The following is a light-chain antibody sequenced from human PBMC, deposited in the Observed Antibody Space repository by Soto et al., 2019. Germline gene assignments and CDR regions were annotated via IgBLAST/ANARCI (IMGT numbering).Light chain of an antibody. J-gene: IGKJ5*01. CDR2: KAS. V-gene: IGKV1-5*03. CDR1: QTISSW. Sequence: DIQVTQSPSTLSLSLLDIVTITCRASQTISSWLAWYQQKPGKAPKLLIYKASGLESGVPSRFSGSGSGTDFSLTISRLEPENFAVYYCQQYGSSPITFGQGTRLEI. CDR3: QQYGSSPIT.